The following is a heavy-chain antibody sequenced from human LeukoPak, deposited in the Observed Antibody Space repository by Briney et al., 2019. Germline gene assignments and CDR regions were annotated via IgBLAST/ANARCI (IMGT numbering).Heavy chain of an antibody. D-gene: IGHD6-13*01. Sequence: SETLSLTCTVSGGSISSGSYYWSWIRQPAGKGLEWIGRIYTSGSTNYNPSLKSRVTISVDTSKNQFSLKLSSVTAADTAVYYCARGRGGEDSIGPISHSSSWYYFDYWGQGTLVTVSS. V-gene: IGHV4-61*02. CDR2: IYTSGST. J-gene: IGHJ4*02. CDR3: ARGRGGEDSIGPISHSSSWYYFDY. CDR1: GGSISSGSYY.